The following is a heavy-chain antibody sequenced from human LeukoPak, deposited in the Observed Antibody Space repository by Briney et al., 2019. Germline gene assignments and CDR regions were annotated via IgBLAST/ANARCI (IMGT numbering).Heavy chain of an antibody. V-gene: IGHV1-69*05. Sequence: SVKVSCKASGGTFSSYATSWMQQAPGQGLEWMGRIIPIFGTANYAQKFQGRVTITTDESTSTAYMELSSLRSEDTAVYYCARGQSWSSYYFDYWGQGTLVTVSS. CDR2: IIPIFGTA. J-gene: IGHJ4*02. D-gene: IGHD2-8*01. CDR3: ARGQSWSSYYFDY. CDR1: GGTFSSYA.